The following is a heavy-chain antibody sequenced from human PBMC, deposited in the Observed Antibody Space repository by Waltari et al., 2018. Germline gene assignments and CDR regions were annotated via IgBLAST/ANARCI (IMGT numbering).Heavy chain of an antibody. CDR2: ISSSSSTI. V-gene: IGHV3-48*04. CDR1: GFTFSSYS. J-gene: IGHJ6*03. CDR3: ARSSYGPWYMDV. D-gene: IGHD1-26*01. Sequence: EVQLVESGGGLVQPGGSLRLPCAASGFTFSSYSMNWVRQAPGKGLEWVSYISSSSSTIYYADSVKGRFTISRDNAKNSLYLQMNSLRAEDTAVYYCARSSYGPWYMDVWGKGTTVTVSS.